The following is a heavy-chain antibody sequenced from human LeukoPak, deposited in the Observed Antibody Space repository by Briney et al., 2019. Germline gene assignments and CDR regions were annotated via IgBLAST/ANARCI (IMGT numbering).Heavy chain of an antibody. CDR2: IRYDGSNK. D-gene: IGHD3-3*01. Sequence: PGGSLRLSCAASGFTFSSYGMHWVRQAPGKGLEWVAFIRYDGSNKYYADSVKGRFTISRDNSKNTLYLQMNSLRAEDTAVYYCANTGITMFVVVLDLDYWGQGTLVTVSS. CDR3: ANTGITMFVVVLDLDY. J-gene: IGHJ4*02. V-gene: IGHV3-30*02. CDR1: GFTFSSYG.